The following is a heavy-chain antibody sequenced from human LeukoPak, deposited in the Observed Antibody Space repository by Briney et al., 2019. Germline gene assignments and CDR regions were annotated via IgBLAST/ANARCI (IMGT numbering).Heavy chain of an antibody. Sequence: SSVKVSCKASGGTFSSYAISWVRQAPGQGLEWMGRIIPIFGTANYAQKFQGRVTITTDESTSTAYMELSSLRSEDTAVYYCASTIPGLGAFDIWGQGTMVTVSS. CDR3: ASTIPGLGAFDI. J-gene: IGHJ3*02. D-gene: IGHD3-10*01. CDR2: IIPIFGTA. CDR1: GGTFSSYA. V-gene: IGHV1-69*05.